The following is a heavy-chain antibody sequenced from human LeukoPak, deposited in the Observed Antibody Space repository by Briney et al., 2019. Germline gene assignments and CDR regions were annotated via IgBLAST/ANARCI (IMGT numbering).Heavy chain of an antibody. CDR2: ISGSGGST. J-gene: IGHJ4*02. CDR1: GFTFSSYA. V-gene: IGHV3-23*01. Sequence: GGSLRLSCAASGFTFSSYAMSWVRQAPGKGLEWVSAISGSGGSTYYADSVKGRFTISRDNAKNTLYLQMNSLRAEDTAVYYCARDRRDYGDYYFDYWGQGTLVTVSS. CDR3: ARDRRDYGDYYFDY. D-gene: IGHD4-17*01.